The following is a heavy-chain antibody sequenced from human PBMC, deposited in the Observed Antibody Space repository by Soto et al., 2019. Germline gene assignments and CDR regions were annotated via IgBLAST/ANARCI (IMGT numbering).Heavy chain of an antibody. V-gene: IGHV1-69*02. CDR3: ARGAVDQPLLAVF. D-gene: IGHD1-26*01. J-gene: IGHJ4*02. CDR1: GYTFSSYS. Sequence: QVQLVQSGTEVKKPGSSVKVSCKASGYTFSSYSISWVRQAPGQGLEWMGSVVPVLGISNYAQRFQGRVTIPADRSTSTAYLELNSLTSEDTAVYFCARGAVDQPLLAVFWGQGTLVAVSS. CDR2: VVPVLGIS.